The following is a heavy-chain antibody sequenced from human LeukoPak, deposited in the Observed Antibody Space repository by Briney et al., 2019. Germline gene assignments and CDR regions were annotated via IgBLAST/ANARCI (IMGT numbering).Heavy chain of an antibody. CDR2: IIPIFGTA. D-gene: IGHD3-10*01. CDR3: ARAGTENFSNNWFDP. CDR1: GGTFSSYA. J-gene: IGHJ5*02. V-gene: IGHV1-69*05. Sequence: GSSVKVSCKASGGTFSSYAISWVRQAPGQGLEWMGGIIPIFGTANYAQKFQGRVTITTDEPTSTAYMELSSLRSEDTAVYYCARAGTENFSNNWFDPWGQGTLVTVSS.